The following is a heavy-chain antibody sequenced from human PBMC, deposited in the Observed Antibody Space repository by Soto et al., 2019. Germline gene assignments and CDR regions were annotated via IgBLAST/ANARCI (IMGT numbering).Heavy chain of an antibody. J-gene: IGHJ6*02. Sequence: TGGSLRLSCTASGFTFGDYAMSWVRQAPGKGLEWVGFIRSKAYGGTTEYAASVKGRFTISRDDSKSMAYLQMSSLKTEDTAVYYCSRGASWYDFWSGYPNYYYYGMDVWGQGTTVTVSS. D-gene: IGHD3-3*01. CDR2: IRSKAYGGTT. CDR1: GFTFGDYA. V-gene: IGHV3-49*04. CDR3: SRGASWYDFWSGYPNYYYYGMDV.